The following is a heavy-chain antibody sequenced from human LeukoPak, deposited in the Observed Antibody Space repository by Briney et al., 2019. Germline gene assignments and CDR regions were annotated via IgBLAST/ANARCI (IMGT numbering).Heavy chain of an antibody. CDR3: ARFGRITMIVVVNDAFDI. J-gene: IGHJ3*02. D-gene: IGHD3-22*01. CDR2: IYYSGTT. CDR1: GGSINNSTYH. V-gene: IGHV4-39*07. Sequence: SETLSLTCTVSGGSINNSTYHWGWIRQPPGKGLEWIGIIYYSGTTYYNPSLKSRVTISVDTSKNQFSLKLRSVTAADTAVYYCARFGRITMIVVVNDAFDIWGQGTMVTVSS.